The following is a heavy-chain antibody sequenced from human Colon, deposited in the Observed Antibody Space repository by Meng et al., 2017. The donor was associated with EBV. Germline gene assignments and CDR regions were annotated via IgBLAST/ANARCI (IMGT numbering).Heavy chain of an antibody. Sequence: DPGCWSRSRTLSHTCAVSGGSLSSRNWWSWVRQPPGKGLEWIGEIYHSGSTNYNPSLKSRVTISVDESKNQFSLRLSSVTAADTAVYYCARVGAYCGGDCYHPRWGQGTLVTVSS. CDR3: ARVGAYCGGDCYHPR. CDR2: IYHSGST. CDR1: GGSLSSRNW. D-gene: IGHD2-21*02. J-gene: IGHJ4*02. V-gene: IGHV4-4*02.